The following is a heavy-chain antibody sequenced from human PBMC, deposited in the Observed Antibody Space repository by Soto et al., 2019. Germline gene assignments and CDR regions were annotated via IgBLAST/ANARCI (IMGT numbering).Heavy chain of an antibody. D-gene: IGHD5-12*01. Sequence: SETLSLTCTVSGGSISSGDYYWIWIRQPPGKGLEWIGYIYYSGSTYYNPSLKSRVTISVDTSKNQFSRKLSSVTAADTAAYYCARYSGYDLWFEPWGQGTLVTVSS. J-gene: IGHJ5*02. CDR3: ARYSGYDLWFEP. CDR1: GGSISSGDYY. CDR2: IYYSGST. V-gene: IGHV4-30-4*01.